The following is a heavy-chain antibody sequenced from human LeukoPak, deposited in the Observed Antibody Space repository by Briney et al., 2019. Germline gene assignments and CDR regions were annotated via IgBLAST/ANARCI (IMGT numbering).Heavy chain of an antibody. V-gene: IGHV4-59*01. J-gene: IGHJ4*02. CDR2: IYYSGST. CDR3: ARMGAIAGASANPDH. D-gene: IGHD6-13*01. CDR1: GGSISSYY. Sequence: PSETLSLTCTVSGGSISSYYWSWIRQPPGKGLEWIGYIYYSGSTNYNPSLKSRVTMSVDTSKNQFSLNLNSVTAADTAVYYCARMGAIAGASANPDHWGQGTLVTVSS.